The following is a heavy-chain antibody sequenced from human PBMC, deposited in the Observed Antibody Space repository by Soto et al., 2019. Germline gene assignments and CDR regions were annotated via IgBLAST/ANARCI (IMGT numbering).Heavy chain of an antibody. D-gene: IGHD6-6*01. CDR2: ISSSSSYI. J-gene: IGHJ5*02. Sequence: GGSLRLSCAASGFTFSSYSMNWVRQAPGKGLEWVSSISSSSSYIYYADSVKGRFTISRDNAKNSLYLQMNSLRAEDTAVYYCARESIAARNWFDPWGQGTLVTVSS. CDR3: ARESIAARNWFDP. V-gene: IGHV3-21*01. CDR1: GFTFSSYS.